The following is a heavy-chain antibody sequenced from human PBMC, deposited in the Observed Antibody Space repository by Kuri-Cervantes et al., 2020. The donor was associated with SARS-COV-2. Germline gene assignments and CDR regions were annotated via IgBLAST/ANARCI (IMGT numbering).Heavy chain of an antibody. V-gene: IGHV4-39*07. CDR3: ARAINRFSSGWLYYFDY. J-gene: IGHJ4*02. D-gene: IGHD6-19*01. CDR1: GGSISSGDYY. CDR2: IYHSGST. Sequence: GSLRLSCSVSGGSISSGDYYWGWIRQPPGKGLEWIGSIYHSGSTYYNPSLKSRVTISVDTSKNQFSLKLSSVTAADTAVYYCARAINRFSSGWLYYFDYWGQGTLVTVSS.